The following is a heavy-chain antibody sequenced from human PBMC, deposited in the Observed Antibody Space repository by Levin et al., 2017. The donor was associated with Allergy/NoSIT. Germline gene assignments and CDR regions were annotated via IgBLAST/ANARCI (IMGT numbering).Heavy chain of an antibody. V-gene: IGHV3-53*01. J-gene: IGHJ4*02. CDR1: GFTVSSNY. CDR2: IYSGGST. CDR3: ARGPRSEWSGYDN. D-gene: IGHD5-12*01. Sequence: PGGSLRLSCAASGFTVSSNYMSWVRQAPGKGLEWVSVIYSGGSTYYADSVKGRFTISRDNSKNTLYLQMNSLRAEDTAVYYCARGPRSEWSGYDNWGQGTLVTVSS.